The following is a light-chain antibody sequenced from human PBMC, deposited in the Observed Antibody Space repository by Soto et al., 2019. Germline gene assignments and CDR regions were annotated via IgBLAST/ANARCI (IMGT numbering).Light chain of an antibody. CDR3: CSYAGTSTWV. V-gene: IGLV2-11*01. CDR2: DVT. CDR1: SSDVGRYNY. Sequence: QSVLTQPRSVSGSPGQSVTISCTGTSSDVGRYNYVSWYQQHPGKAPKLMIHDVTKRPSGVPDRFSGSKSGNSASLTISVLQAEDEADYYCCSYAGTSTWVFGGGTKLTVL. J-gene: IGLJ3*02.